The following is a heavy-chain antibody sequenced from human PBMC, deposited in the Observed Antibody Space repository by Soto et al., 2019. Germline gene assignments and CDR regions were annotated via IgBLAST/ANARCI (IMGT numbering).Heavy chain of an antibody. D-gene: IGHD1-1*01. Sequence: EVQLVESGGDLVKPGGSLRLSCVTSEFMFSSAWMSWVRQAPGKGLEWVGRIKSKADGGARDYAAPVKGRFSISRDDSKNTLYLQMNSLRAEDTAVYYCVEGWNDFWGQGTLVTVSS. J-gene: IGHJ4*02. V-gene: IGHV3-15*01. CDR2: IKSKADGGAR. CDR3: VEGWNDF. CDR1: EFMFSSAW.